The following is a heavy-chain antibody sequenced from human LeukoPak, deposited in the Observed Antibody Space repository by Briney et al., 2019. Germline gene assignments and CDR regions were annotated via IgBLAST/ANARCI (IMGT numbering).Heavy chain of an antibody. J-gene: IGHJ4*02. V-gene: IGHV4-39*07. CDR3: ARVGNLWFGEFYFDY. CDR1: GVSISSSFYY. D-gene: IGHD3-10*01. Sequence: PSETLSLTCTVSGVSISSSFYYWGWIRQHPGKGLEWIGAIYHTGSTDYNPSLKSRVTISVDTSKNQFSLKLSSVTAADTAVYYCARVGNLWFGEFYFDYWGQGTLVTVSS. CDR2: IYHTGST.